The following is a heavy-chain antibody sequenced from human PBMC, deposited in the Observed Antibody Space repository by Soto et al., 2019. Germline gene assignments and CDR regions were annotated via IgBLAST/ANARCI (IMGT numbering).Heavy chain of an antibody. Sequence: QVQLQESGPGLVRPSQTLSLTCTVSGGSISTSDYYWSWIRQHPVRGLEWIGYVYFSGDTFYNPSLESRVVISVETSENRFSLKLSSVTAADTAVYYCARDPRRTRGWHFDLWGRVTLVTVSS. V-gene: IGHV4-31*03. J-gene: IGHJ2*01. D-gene: IGHD3-10*01. CDR2: VYFSGDT. CDR3: ARDPRRTRGWHFDL. CDR1: GGSISTSDYY.